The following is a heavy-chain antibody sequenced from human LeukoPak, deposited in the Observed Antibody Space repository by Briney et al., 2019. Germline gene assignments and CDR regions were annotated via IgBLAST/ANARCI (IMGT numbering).Heavy chain of an antibody. V-gene: IGHV4-59*01. CDR1: RGSISGYS. J-gene: IGHJ5*02. D-gene: IGHD4/OR15-4a*01. CDR2: IFYSGDT. Sequence: PSETLSLTCTVARGSISGYSWSWIRQSPGGGLEWIGFIFYSGDTAYNPSLRSRATLSVDTSKTQFSLQLRSVTTADTDVYYCVRGPYGASISKWFDPWGQGTQVIVSP. CDR3: VRGPYGASISKWFDP.